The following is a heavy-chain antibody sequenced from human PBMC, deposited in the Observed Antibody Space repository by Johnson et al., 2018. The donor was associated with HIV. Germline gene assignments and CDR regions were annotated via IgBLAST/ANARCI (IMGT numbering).Heavy chain of an antibody. CDR2: ISSNGGST. Sequence: QVQLVESGGGLVQPGGSLRLSCAASGFTFSSYAMHWVRQAPGKGLEYVSAISSNGGSTYYADSVKGRFTISRDNSKNTLYLQMNSLRAEDTAVYYCARDRGIAARPFRYAFDIWGQGTMVTVSS. D-gene: IGHD6-6*01. CDR3: ARDRGIAARPFRYAFDI. V-gene: IGHV3-64*04. J-gene: IGHJ3*02. CDR1: GFTFSSYA.